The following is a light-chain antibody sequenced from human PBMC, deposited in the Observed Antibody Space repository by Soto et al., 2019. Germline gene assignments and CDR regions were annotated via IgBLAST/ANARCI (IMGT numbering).Light chain of an antibody. V-gene: IGLV3-21*02. CDR1: NLGKKN. J-gene: IGLJ2*01. CDR2: DDS. Sequence: YELTQPPSVSAAPGQTASVTFWGNNLGKKNVYWYQQRPGQAPVLVVYDDSDRPSGIPERFSGSNSGNTATLTISRVEAGDEADYYCQVWDTTSDHVVFGGGTKVTVL. CDR3: QVWDTTSDHVV.